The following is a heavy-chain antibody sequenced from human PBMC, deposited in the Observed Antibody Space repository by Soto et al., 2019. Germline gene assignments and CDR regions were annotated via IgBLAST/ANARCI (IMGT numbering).Heavy chain of an antibody. CDR2: FDPEDGET. D-gene: IGHD3-3*01. Sequence: ASVKASWKVSGLTHTGLSMCWVRPANRKGLEWMGGFDPEDGETIYAQKFQGRVTMTEDTSTDTAYMELSSLRSEDTAVYYCATGGTIFGGYYYYYGMDVWGQGTTVTVSS. CDR1: GLTHTGLS. CDR3: ATGGTIFGGYYYYYGMDV. V-gene: IGHV1-24*01. J-gene: IGHJ6*02.